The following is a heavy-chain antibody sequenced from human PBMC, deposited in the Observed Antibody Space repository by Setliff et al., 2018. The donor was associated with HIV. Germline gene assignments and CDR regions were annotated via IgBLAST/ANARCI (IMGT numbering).Heavy chain of an antibody. CDR1: GYSFTSYW. J-gene: IGHJ6*02. CDR2: IYPGDSDT. Sequence: GESLKISCKGSGYSFTSYWIGWVRQMPGKGLEWMGIIYPGDSDTTYSPSFQGQVTISVDKSISTAYLQWSSLKASDSAMYYCARQTVHTTHSLDFGSPNRDYYYTIDVWGQGTTVTVSS. D-gene: IGHD1-1*01. CDR3: ARQTVHTTHSLDFGSPNRDYYYTIDV. V-gene: IGHV5-51*01.